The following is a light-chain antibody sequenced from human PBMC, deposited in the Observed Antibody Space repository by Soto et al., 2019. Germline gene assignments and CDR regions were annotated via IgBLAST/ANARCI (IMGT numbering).Light chain of an antibody. CDR1: RSNLGSNT. V-gene: IGLV1-44*01. CDR3: AAWDDSLNGPV. J-gene: IGLJ3*02. CDR2: ANN. Sequence: QSVLTQPPSASGTPGKRVTISCSGSRSNLGSNTVDWYQQVPGTAPKLLTYANNQRPSGVPDRFSGSKSGTSASLAISGLQSEDEADYYCAAWDDSLNGPVFGGGTKLTVL.